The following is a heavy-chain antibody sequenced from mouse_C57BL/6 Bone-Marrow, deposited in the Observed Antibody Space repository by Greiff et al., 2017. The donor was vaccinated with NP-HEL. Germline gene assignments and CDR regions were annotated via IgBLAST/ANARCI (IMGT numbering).Heavy chain of an antibody. V-gene: IGHV1-7*01. CDR1: GYTFTSYW. CDR3: ASGDYDDFDY. D-gene: IGHD2-13*01. J-gene: IGHJ2*01. CDR2: INPSSGYT. Sequence: VQVVESGAELAKPGASVKLSCKASGYTFTSYWMHWVKQRPGQGLEWIGYINPSSGYTKYNQKFKDKATLTADKSSSTAYMQLSSLTYEDSAVYYCASGDYDDFDYWGQGTTLTVSS.